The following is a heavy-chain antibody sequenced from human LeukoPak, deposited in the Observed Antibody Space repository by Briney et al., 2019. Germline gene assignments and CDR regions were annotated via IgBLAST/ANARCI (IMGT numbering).Heavy chain of an antibody. D-gene: IGHD1-26*01. V-gene: IGHV3-21*04. J-gene: IGHJ4*01. CDR2: ISSSSSYI. CDR1: GFTFSSYS. Sequence: GGSLRLSCAASGFTFSSYSMNWVRQAPGKGLEWVSSISSSSSYIYYADSVKGRFTISRDNAKNSLYLQMNSLRAEDTAVYYCATSSSSGTRVYWGQEPWSPSPQ. CDR3: ATSSSSGTRVY.